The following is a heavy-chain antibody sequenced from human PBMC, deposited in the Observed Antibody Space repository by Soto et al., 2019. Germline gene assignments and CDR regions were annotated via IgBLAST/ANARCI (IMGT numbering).Heavy chain of an antibody. Sequence: SETLSLTCTVSGGSISSGDYYWSWIRQPPGKGLEWIGYIYYSGSTYYNPSLKSRVTISVDTSKNQFSLKLSSVTAADTAVYYCARARIGDYGDGAWFDYWGQGTLVTVSS. D-gene: IGHD4-17*01. V-gene: IGHV4-30-4*01. CDR3: ARARIGDYGDGAWFDY. CDR2: IYYSGST. J-gene: IGHJ4*02. CDR1: GGSISSGDYY.